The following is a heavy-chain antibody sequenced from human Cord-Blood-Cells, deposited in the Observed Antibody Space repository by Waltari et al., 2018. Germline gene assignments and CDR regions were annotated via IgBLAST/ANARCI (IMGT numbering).Heavy chain of an antibody. V-gene: IGHV4-34*01. CDR1: GGSFSGYY. CDR3: ATGTVTDAFDI. CDR2: INHSGST. Sequence: QVQLQQWGAGLLKPSETLSLTCAVYGGSFSGYYWSWIRQPPGKGLEWIGEINHSGSTNYNPSLKRRVTISVDTSKNQFSLKLSSVTAADTAVYYCATGTVTDAFDIWGQGTMVTVSS. J-gene: IGHJ3*02. D-gene: IGHD4-4*01.